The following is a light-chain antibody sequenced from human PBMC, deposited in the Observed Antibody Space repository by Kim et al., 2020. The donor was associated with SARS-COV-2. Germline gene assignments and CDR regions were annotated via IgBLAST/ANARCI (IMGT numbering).Light chain of an antibody. J-gene: IGLJ2*01. CDR3: SSYAGNNNLI. V-gene: IGLV2-8*01. CDR2: DVI. CDR1: SSDVGGYYY. Sequence: QSAMTQPPSASGSPGQSVTISCTGTSSDVGGYYYVSWYQHHPGKAPNLLIYDVIERPSGVPDRFSGSKYGNTASLTVSGLQAEDEADYYCSSYAGNNNLIFGGGTQLTVL.